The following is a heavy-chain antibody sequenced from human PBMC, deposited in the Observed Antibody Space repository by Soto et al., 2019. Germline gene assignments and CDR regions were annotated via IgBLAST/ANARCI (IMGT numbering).Heavy chain of an antibody. D-gene: IGHD2-21*02. CDR2: IYYSGST. CDR1: GGSISSGDYY. V-gene: IGHV4-30-4*01. J-gene: IGHJ4*02. Sequence: SSETLSLTCTVSGGSISSGDYYWSWIRQPPGKGLEWIGYIYYSGSTYYNPSLKSRVTISVDTSKNQFSLKLSSVTAADTAVYYCARVVVTTTYYFDYWGQGTLVTVSS. CDR3: ARVVVTTTYYFDY.